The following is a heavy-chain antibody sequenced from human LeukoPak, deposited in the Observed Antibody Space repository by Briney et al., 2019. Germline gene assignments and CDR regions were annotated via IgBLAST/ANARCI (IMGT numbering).Heavy chain of an antibody. Sequence: SETLSLTCAVYGGSFSGYYWSWIRQPPGKGLEWIGEINHSGSTNYNPSLKSRVTILVDTSKNQFSLKLSSVTAADTAVYYCARVVRYFDWLPLINWFDPWGQGTLVTVSS. CDR2: INHSGST. J-gene: IGHJ5*02. V-gene: IGHV4-34*01. CDR1: GGSFSGYY. D-gene: IGHD3-9*01. CDR3: ARVVRYFDWLPLINWFDP.